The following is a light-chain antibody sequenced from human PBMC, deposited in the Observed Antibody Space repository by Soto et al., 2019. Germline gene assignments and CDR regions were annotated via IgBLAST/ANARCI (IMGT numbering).Light chain of an antibody. Sequence: QTVVTQEPSFSVSPGGTVTLTCGLSSGPVFTSSYPNWYQQTPGQAPRTLIFNTNTRSSGVPDRFSGSILGDKAALTITGAKADDDSYYYCLLYLGGGIWVFGGGTKVNVL. CDR3: LLYLGGGIWV. V-gene: IGLV8-61*01. CDR1: SGPVFTSSY. J-gene: IGLJ3*02. CDR2: NTN.